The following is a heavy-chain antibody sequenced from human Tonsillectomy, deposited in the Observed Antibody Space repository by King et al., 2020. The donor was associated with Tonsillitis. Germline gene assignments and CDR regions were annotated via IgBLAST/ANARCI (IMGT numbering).Heavy chain of an antibody. J-gene: IGHJ3*01. CDR1: GGSIGRSSYY. CDR3: ASRTSATLAVRDYAFDV. V-gene: IGHV4-39*01. CDR2: VFESGSA. D-gene: IGHD2-21*01. Sequence: QLQESGPGLVKPSETLSLTCTVSGGSIGRSSYYWGWIRQPPGKGLEWIGGVFESGSAYYNPSLSSRVTISLETSKNHVSLRPSSVTAADTAVYYCASRTSATLAVRDYAFDVWGQGALITVSS.